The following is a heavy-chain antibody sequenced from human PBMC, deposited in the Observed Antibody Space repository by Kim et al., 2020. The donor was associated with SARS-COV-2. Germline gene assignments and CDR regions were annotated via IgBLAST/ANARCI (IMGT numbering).Heavy chain of an antibody. D-gene: IGHD6-19*01. CDR1: GGTFSSYA. V-gene: IGHV1-69*13. J-gene: IGHJ4*02. Sequence: SVKVSCKASGGTFSSYAISWVRQAPGQGLEWMGGIIPIFGTANYAQKFQGRVTITADESTSTAYMELSSLRSEDTAVYYCAREPIAVAGENRAFDYWGQGTLVTVSS. CDR2: IIPIFGTA. CDR3: AREPIAVAGENRAFDY.